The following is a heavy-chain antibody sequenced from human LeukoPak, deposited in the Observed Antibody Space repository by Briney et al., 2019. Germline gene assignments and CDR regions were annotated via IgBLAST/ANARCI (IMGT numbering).Heavy chain of an antibody. Sequence: SETLSLTCTVSGGSISSYYWSWIRQPPGKGLEWIGYIYYSGSTNYNPSLQSRVTLSVDTSTKQFSLKLRSVTAADTAVYFCARILTTVTTEGDYWGQGTLVTVSS. J-gene: IGHJ4*02. CDR3: ARILTTVTTEGDY. V-gene: IGHV4-59*12. D-gene: IGHD4-17*01. CDR1: GGSISSYY. CDR2: IYYSGST.